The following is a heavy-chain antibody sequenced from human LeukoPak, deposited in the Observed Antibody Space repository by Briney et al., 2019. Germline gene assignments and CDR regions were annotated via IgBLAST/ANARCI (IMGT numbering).Heavy chain of an antibody. CDR3: ARIRYGSGDY. Sequence: GGSLRLSCAASGFTFSSFWMSWVRPAPGKGLEWVANIKQDGSEKYYVDSVKGRLTISRDNAKNSLYLQMNSLRAEDTVVYYCARIRYGSGDYWGQGTLVTVSS. J-gene: IGHJ4*02. V-gene: IGHV3-7*01. CDR2: IKQDGSEK. CDR1: GFTFSSFW. D-gene: IGHD3-10*01.